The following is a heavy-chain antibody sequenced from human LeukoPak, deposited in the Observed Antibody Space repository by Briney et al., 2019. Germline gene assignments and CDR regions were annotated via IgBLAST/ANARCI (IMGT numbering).Heavy chain of an antibody. J-gene: IGHJ4*02. V-gene: IGHV3-21*01. CDR2: ISSSSSYI. CDR1: GFTFSSFS. D-gene: IGHD2-2*02. CDR3: ARLGYCSSTSCYTTTGAIAAAADS. Sequence: GGSLRLSCAASGFTFSSFSMNWVRQAPGKGLAWVSSISSSSSYIYYADSVKGRFTISRDNAKNSLYLQMNSLRAEDTAVYYCARLGYCSSTSCYTTTGAIAAAADSWGQGTLVTVSS.